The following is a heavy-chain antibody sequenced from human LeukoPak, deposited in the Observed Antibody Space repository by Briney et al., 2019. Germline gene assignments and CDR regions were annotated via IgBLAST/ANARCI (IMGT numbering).Heavy chain of an antibody. CDR1: GGSISSDTYH. CDR3: AREVGRFNTHYYYYMDV. V-gene: IGHV4-61*02. D-gene: IGHD3-16*01. CDR2: VSPRGST. J-gene: IGHJ6*03. Sequence: SETLSLTCTVSGGSISSDTYHWTWLRQPAGKGLEWIGRVSPRGSTNYNPSLMSRGTISVDTSKNQFSLQLSSVTAADTAVYYCAREVGRFNTHYYYYMDVWGKGTTVTISS.